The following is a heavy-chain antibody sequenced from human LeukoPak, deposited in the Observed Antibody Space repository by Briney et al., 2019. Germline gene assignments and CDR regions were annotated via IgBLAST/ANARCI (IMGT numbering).Heavy chain of an antibody. J-gene: IGHJ4*02. V-gene: IGHV4-39*01. D-gene: IGHD3-10*01. CDR1: GGSVSSTTYF. Sequence: SETLSLTCTVSGGSVSSTTYFWSWIPQPPGKGLVWIASINYSGSTYYTPSLKSRVTISVDTSENQFSLKLSSVTAADTAVYYCARYVVYGSGKYYFDYWGQGTLVTVSS. CDR3: ARYVVYGSGKYYFDY. CDR2: INYSGST.